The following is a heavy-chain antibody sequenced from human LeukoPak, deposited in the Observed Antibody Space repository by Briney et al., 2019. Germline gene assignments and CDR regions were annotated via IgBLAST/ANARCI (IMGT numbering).Heavy chain of an antibody. CDR1: GFSFSPYS. CDR3: ASGNHDFAHDYYYMDV. CDR2: ISSSSGTI. V-gene: IGHV3-48*01. J-gene: IGHJ6*03. Sequence: SGGSLRLSCAASGFSFSPYSMNWVRQAPGKGLEWVSYISSSSGTIYYSDSVKGRFTISRDNAKNSLYLQMNRLRAEDTAVYYCASGNHDFAHDYYYMDVWGKGTTVTVSS. D-gene: IGHD3-3*01.